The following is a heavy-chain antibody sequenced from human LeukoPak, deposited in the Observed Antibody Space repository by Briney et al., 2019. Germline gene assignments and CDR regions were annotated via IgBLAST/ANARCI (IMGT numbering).Heavy chain of an antibody. CDR2: IYSGGST. V-gene: IGHV3-66*01. CDR1: GFTVSSNY. J-gene: IGHJ4*02. Sequence: GGSLRLSCAASGFTVSSNYMNWVRQAPGKGLEWVSVIYSGGSTYYADSVKGRFTISRDNSKNTLYLQMNSLRAEDTAVYYCARIYFKWELDYWGQGTLVTVSS. CDR3: ARIYFKWELDY. D-gene: IGHD1-26*01.